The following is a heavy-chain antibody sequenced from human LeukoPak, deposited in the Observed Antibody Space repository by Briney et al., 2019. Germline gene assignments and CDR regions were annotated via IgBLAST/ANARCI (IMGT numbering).Heavy chain of an antibody. CDR1: GFTFSSYA. CDR3: ARGLIYYDFWS. J-gene: IGHJ4*02. Sequence: PGGSLRLSCAASGFTFSSYAMSWVRQAPGKGLEWVSAISGSGGSTYYADSVKGRFTISRGNAKNSLYLQMNSLRAEDTALYHCARGLIYYDFWSGGQGTLVTVSS. D-gene: IGHD3-3*01. V-gene: IGHV3-23*01. CDR2: ISGSGGST.